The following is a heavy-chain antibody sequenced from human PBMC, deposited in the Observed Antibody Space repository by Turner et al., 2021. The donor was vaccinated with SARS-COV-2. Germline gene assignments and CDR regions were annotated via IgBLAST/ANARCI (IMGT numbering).Heavy chain of an antibody. J-gene: IGHJ6*02. V-gene: IGHV4-39*01. Sequence: QLQLQESGPGLVKPSETLSLTCTVSGGPISSSSYYRGWIRQPQGKGLEWSGGIYYSGRIYHNPSLKSRVTISVDTSKNQFSLKLSSVTAADTAVYYCATETVTERKYNYYGMDVWGQGTTVTVSS. D-gene: IGHD4-4*01. CDR3: ATETVTERKYNYYGMDV. CDR1: GGPISSSSYY. CDR2: IYYSGRI.